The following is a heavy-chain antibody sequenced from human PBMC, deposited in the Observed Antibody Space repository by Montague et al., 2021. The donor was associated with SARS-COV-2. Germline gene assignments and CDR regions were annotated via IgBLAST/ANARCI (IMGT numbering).Heavy chain of an antibody. CDR3: ARHGVGCEFGGHNWCNDAFDI. V-gene: IGHV4-59*08. D-gene: IGHD5-24*01. CDR1: SGSINYYC. J-gene: IGHJ3*02. Sequence: SETLSLTCAVSSGSINYYCLSWIRQSPGKGLEWIGYIYYSGNTNYSPSLQSRVTISVNSSKTQFSLMLTSVTAADTAVYYCARHGVGCEFGGHNWCNDAFDIWGQGTVVTVSS. CDR2: IYYSGNT.